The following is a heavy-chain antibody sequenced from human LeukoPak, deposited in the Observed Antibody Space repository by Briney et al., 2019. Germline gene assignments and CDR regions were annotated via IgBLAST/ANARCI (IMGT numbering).Heavy chain of an antibody. CDR1: GFTFSNYW. D-gene: IGHD2-15*01. Sequence: GGSLRLSCAASGFTFSNYWMHWVRQAPGKGLEWVSAISGSGGSTYYADSVKGRFTISRDNSKNTLYLQMNSLRAEDTAVYYCAKNRAAPINWFDPWGQGTLVTVSS. J-gene: IGHJ5*02. CDR3: AKNRAAPINWFDP. CDR2: ISGSGGST. V-gene: IGHV3-23*01.